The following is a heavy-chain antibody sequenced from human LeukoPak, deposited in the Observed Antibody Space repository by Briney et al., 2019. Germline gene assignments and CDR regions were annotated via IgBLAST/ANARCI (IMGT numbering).Heavy chain of an antibody. CDR1: GYTFTNYD. CDR2: MNPKSGNT. Sequence: ASVKVSCKASGYTFTNYDINWVRQATGQGLEWMGWMNPKSGNTGYVQKFQGRVTMTRNISISTAYMELSSLRSEDTDVYYCARGKGHSSSWYHYWGQGTLVTVSS. D-gene: IGHD6-13*01. J-gene: IGHJ4*02. V-gene: IGHV1-8*01. CDR3: ARGKGHSSSWYHY.